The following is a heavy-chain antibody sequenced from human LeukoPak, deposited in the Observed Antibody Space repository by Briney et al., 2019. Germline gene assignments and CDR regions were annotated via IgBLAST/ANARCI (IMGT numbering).Heavy chain of an antibody. Sequence: GGSLRLSCVVSGFTFKSDWMSWVRQAPGKGLERVAMIKKDGSDKYYVDSVKGRFTIPRDNAKSALYLQMNSLRTEDTAIYYCASLDTAMNEGISVWGEGTLVTVSS. J-gene: IGHJ4*02. D-gene: IGHD5-18*01. CDR3: ASLDTAMNEGISV. CDR1: GFTFKSDW. V-gene: IGHV3-7*01. CDR2: IKKDGSDK.